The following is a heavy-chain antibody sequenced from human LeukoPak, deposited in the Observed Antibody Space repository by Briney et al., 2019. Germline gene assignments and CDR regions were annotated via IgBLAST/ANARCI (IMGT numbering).Heavy chain of an antibody. CDR3: ARSPFGVILLWYFDL. CDR2: SSGSNT. V-gene: IGHV3-21*01. D-gene: IGHD3-3*01. CDR1: GFTISSDA. J-gene: IGHJ2*01. Sequence: GGSLRLSCVASGFTISSDAMTWVRQAPGKGLEWVSASSGSNTLYTDSVKGRFTISRDNAKNSLYLQMNSLRAEDTAVYYCARSPFGVILLWYFDLWGRGTLVTVSS.